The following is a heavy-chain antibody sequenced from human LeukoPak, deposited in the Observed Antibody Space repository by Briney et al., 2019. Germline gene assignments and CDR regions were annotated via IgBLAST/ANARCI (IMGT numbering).Heavy chain of an antibody. Sequence: GGSLRLSCAASGFTFSNAWMSWVRQAPGKGLEWVSYISSSSSGIYYADSVQGRFTTSRDNGKNSLYLQMNSLRAEDTAVYYCTRDANWNPDYWGQGTLVTVSS. J-gene: IGHJ4*02. V-gene: IGHV3-48*01. D-gene: IGHD1-1*01. CDR2: ISSSSSGI. CDR3: TRDANWNPDY. CDR1: GFTFSNAW.